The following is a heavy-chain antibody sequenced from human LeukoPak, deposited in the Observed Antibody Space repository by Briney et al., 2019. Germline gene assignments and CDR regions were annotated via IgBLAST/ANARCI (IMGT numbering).Heavy chain of an antibody. CDR3: AKNGQSGFSFDP. Sequence: SETLSLTCAVYGGSLNGHYWSWIRQPPGKGLEWIGESSESGGTKFNPSLKCRATISADTSKNQYSLKLNSVTAADTAVYYCAKNGQSGFSFDPWGQGTLVTVSS. V-gene: IGHV4-34*01. CDR1: GGSLNGHY. J-gene: IGHJ5*02. D-gene: IGHD2-8*01. CDR2: SSESGGT.